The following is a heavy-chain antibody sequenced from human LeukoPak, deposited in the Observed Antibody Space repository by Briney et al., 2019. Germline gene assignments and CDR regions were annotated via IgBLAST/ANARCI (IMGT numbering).Heavy chain of an antibody. D-gene: IGHD1-26*01. J-gene: IGHJ4*02. CDR2: VSPSGGTT. CDR1: GFTFSSCP. V-gene: IGHV3-23*01. Sequence: GGSLRLSCAASGFTFSSCPMSWVRQAPGKGLEGVSAVSPSGGTTYYTDSVKGRFTISRDNSKNTLYLQMSSLRAEDTALYYCAKRGATERAFDYWGQGTLVTV. CDR3: AKRGATERAFDY.